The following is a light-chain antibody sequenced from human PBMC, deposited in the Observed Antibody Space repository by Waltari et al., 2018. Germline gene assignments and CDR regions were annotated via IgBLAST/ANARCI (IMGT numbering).Light chain of an antibody. J-gene: IGKJ1*01. V-gene: IGKV3-15*01. CDR3: QQYNNWPT. CDR2: GAS. Sequence: EIVMTQSPATLSVSPGEGATLSCRASQRVSNKLAWYQQKPGQAPRLLIYGASTRATGIPARFSGSGSGTEFTLTISSLQSEDFAAYYCQQYNNWPTFGQGTKVEIK. CDR1: QRVSNK.